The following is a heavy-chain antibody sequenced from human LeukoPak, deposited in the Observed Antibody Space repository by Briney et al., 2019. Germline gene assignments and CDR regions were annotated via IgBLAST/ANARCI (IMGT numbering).Heavy chain of an antibody. D-gene: IGHD2-15*01. CDR2: ISAYNGNT. V-gene: IGHV1-18*01. CDR3: ARGIFGGYYYYMDV. Sequence: VASVKVSCKASGYTFTSYGISWVRQAPGQGLEWMGWISAYNGNTNYAQKLQGRVTMTTDTSTSTAYMELRSLRSDDTAVYDCARGIFGGYYYYMDVWGKGTTVTVSS. J-gene: IGHJ6*03. CDR1: GYTFTSYG.